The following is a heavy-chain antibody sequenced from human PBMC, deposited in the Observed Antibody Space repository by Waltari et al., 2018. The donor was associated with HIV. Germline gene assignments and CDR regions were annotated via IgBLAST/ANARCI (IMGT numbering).Heavy chain of an antibody. CDR1: GGSFSGNY. J-gene: IGHJ3*02. CDR3: ARDPIMITFGGVRSAFDI. CDR2: INHSGST. D-gene: IGHD3-16*01. V-gene: IGHV4-34*01. Sequence: QVQLQQWGAGLLKPSETLSLTCAVYGGSFSGNYWSWIRQPPGKGLEWIGEINHSGSTNYNPSIKSRVTISVDTSKNQFSLKLNSVTAADTAVYYCARDPIMITFGGVRSAFDIWGQGTMVTVSS.